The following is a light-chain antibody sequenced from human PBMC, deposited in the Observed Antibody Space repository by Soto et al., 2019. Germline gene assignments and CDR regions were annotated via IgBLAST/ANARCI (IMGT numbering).Light chain of an antibody. CDR1: NIGRKS. J-gene: IGLJ2*01. Sequence: SYELTQPPSVSVAPGKTASITCGGDNIGRKSVHWYQQKPGRAPVLVIYYDSDRPSGIPERVSGSNSGNTATLTINRVEAGDEADYYCQVWDSSGDHVVFGGGTKLTVL. CDR2: YDS. CDR3: QVWDSSGDHVV. V-gene: IGLV3-21*04.